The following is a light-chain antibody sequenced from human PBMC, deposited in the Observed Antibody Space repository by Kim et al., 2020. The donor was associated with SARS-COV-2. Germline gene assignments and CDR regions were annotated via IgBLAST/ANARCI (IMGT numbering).Light chain of an antibody. J-gene: IGLJ2*01. CDR3: LLSYSGARPV. Sequence: ATHPCRSTPGAGPRGHYPYSSEQKPGQAPRTLIYGKPNKHYWPSPRFSGSLLGGKAALTLSGAQPEDEAEYHCLLSYSGARPVFGGGTKLTVL. CDR1: PGAGPRGHY. CDR2: GKP. V-gene: IGLV7-46*01.